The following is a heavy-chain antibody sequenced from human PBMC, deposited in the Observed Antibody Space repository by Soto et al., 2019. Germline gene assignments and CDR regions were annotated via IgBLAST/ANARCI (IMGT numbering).Heavy chain of an antibody. V-gene: IGHV4-31*03. J-gene: IGHJ2*01. CDR3: ARVLATIVRGRRTSYFDL. D-gene: IGHD3-10*01. Sequence: QVQLQESGPGLVKPSQTLSLTCTVSGGSISSGGYYWSWIRQHPGKGLEWIGYIYYSGSTYYNPPLQSRATLSVHTSNHQFSLKLRSVTPADTAVYYCARVLATIVRGRRTSYFDLWGRGTLVTVSS. CDR2: IYYSGST. CDR1: GGSISSGGYY.